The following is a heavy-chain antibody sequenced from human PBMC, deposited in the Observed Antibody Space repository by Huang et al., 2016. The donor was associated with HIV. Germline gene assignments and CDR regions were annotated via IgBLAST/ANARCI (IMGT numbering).Heavy chain of an antibody. CDR2: ISPYDGET. CDR1: GYAFTRYP. CDR3: ARSSTGFGSTWAYD. Sequence: QVQLVQSGPEVKKPGASVKLSCKASGYAFTRYPITGVRQAPGQGLEWMGGISPYDGETKYAQNSQGRVTMTADTSTTTAYMELRSLRSDDTAVYYCARSSTGFGSTWAYDWGQGTLVTISS. V-gene: IGHV1-18*01. J-gene: IGHJ4*02. D-gene: IGHD2-2*03.